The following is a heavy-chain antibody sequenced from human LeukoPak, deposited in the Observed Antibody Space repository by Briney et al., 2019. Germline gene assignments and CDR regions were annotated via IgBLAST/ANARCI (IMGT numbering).Heavy chain of an antibody. CDR2: ISGSGGST. J-gene: IGHJ3*02. Sequence: GGSLRLSCAASGFTFSSYAISWVRQAPGKGLEWVSAISGSGGSTYYADSVKGRFTISRDNSKNTLYLQMNSLRAEDTAVYYCAQGRWGSYHLWDAFDIWGQGTMVTVSS. V-gene: IGHV3-23*01. CDR3: AQGRWGSYHLWDAFDI. CDR1: GFTFSSYA. D-gene: IGHD3-16*01.